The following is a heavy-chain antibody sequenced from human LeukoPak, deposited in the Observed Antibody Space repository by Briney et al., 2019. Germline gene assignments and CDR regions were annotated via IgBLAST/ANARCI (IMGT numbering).Heavy chain of an antibody. Sequence: SETLSLTCAVYGGSFSGYYWSWIRQPPGKGLEWIGEINHSGSTNYNPSLKSRVTISVDTSKNQFSLKLSSVTAADTAVYYCARRKPGIAAAGTRGSVYYYYYYMDVWGKGTTVTVSS. CDR3: ARRKPGIAAAGTRGSVYYYYYYMDV. D-gene: IGHD6-13*01. CDR1: GGSFSGYY. V-gene: IGHV4-34*01. J-gene: IGHJ6*03. CDR2: INHSGST.